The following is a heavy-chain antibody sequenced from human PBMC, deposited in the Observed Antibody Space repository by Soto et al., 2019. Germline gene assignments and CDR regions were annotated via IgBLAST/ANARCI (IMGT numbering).Heavy chain of an antibody. CDR1: GDSLRGQS. J-gene: IGHJ6*04. CDR2: IDQSGGT. D-gene: IGHD6-19*01. V-gene: IGHV4-34*01. Sequence: SETRSLTCAVVGDSLRGQSWNWIRQSPGKGLEWIGEIDQSGGTNYNPSLKSRAIISDDTSKNQFSLTLTSVTAADTAVYYCAREDSYGWSGESLEVWGEGTTVTFSS. CDR3: AREDSYGWSGESLEV.